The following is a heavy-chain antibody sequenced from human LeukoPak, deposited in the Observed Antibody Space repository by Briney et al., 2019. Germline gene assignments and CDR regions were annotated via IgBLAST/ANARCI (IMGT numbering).Heavy chain of an antibody. Sequence: SVKVSCKASGYTFTSYYMHWARQAPGQGLEWMGRIIPILGIANYAQKFQGRVTITADKSTSTAYMELSSLRSEDTAVYYCARLPEGAWGQGTLVTVSS. J-gene: IGHJ5*02. CDR3: ARLPEGA. D-gene: IGHD1-26*01. CDR2: IIPILGIA. CDR1: GYTFTSYY. V-gene: IGHV1-69*02.